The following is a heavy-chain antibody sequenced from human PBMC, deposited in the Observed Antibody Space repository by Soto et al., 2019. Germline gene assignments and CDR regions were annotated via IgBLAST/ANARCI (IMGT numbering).Heavy chain of an antibody. CDR2: IIPIFGTA. CDR3: AREIGYSSSWPSSGYYYYCMDV. D-gene: IGHD6-13*01. J-gene: IGHJ6*02. Sequence: QVQLVQSGAEVKKPGSSVKVSCKASGGTFSSYAISWVRQAPGQGLEWMGGIIPIFGTANYAQKFQGRATIAADKSTSTAYMELRSLRTEDTAVYYCAREIGYSSSWPSSGYYYYCMDVWGQGTTVTVSS. CDR1: GGTFSSYA. V-gene: IGHV1-69*06.